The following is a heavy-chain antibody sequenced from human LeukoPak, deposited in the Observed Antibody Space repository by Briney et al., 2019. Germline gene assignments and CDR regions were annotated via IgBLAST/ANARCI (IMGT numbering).Heavy chain of an antibody. J-gene: IGHJ4*02. Sequence: PGRSLRLSCAASGFTFSNYGMHWVRQAPGKGLEWVAAIWYDGSNKYYADSVKGRFTISRDNSKNTLYLQMNSLRAEDTAVYYCARDQIKEYYLDYWGQGTLVTASS. CDR3: ARDQIKEYYLDY. CDR2: IWYDGSNK. CDR1: GFTFSNYG. V-gene: IGHV3-33*01.